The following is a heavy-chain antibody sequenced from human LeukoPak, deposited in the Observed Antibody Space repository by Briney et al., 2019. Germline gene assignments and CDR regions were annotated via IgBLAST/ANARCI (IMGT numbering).Heavy chain of an antibody. Sequence: GGSLRLSCAASGFPFSSYAMHWVRQAPGKGLEWVALISYDGSNKYYADSVKGRFTISRDNSKNTLYLQMDSLRAEDTAVYYCATPGTGSYPRWGQGTLVTVSS. D-gene: IGHD1-26*01. CDR1: GFPFSSYA. V-gene: IGHV3-30-3*01. CDR2: ISYDGSNK. J-gene: IGHJ4*02. CDR3: ATPGTGSYPR.